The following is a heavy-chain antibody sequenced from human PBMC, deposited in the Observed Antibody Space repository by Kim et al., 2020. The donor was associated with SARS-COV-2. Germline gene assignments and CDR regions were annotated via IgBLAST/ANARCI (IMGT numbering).Heavy chain of an antibody. V-gene: IGHV4-31*02. Sequence: YCHPSLKRRVTISVDTSKNQFCLKLSSGTAADTAVYYCARSWGDYVVFDYWGQGTLVTVSS. CDR3: ARSWGDYVVFDY. D-gene: IGHD4-17*01. J-gene: IGHJ4*02.